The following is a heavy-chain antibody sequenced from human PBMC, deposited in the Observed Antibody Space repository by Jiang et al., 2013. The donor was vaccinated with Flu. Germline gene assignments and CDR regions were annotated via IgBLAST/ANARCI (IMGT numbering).Heavy chain of an antibody. J-gene: IGHJ4*02. D-gene: IGHD2-2*01. CDR2: IYPGDSDT. Sequence: GAEVKKPGESLKISCKGSGYSFTRYWIGWVRQMPGKGLECTGIIYPGDSDTRYSPSFQGQVTISADKSISTAYLQWSSLKASDTAMYYCARVENNCSNSNCYYDYFDYWGQGTLVTVSS. V-gene: IGHV5-51*01. CDR3: ARVENNCSNSNCYYDYFDY. CDR1: GYSFTRYW.